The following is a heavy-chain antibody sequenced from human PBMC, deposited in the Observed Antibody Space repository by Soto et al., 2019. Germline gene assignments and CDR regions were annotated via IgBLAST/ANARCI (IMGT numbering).Heavy chain of an antibody. Sequence: PGGSLRLSCAASGFTFSSYGMHWVRQAPGKGLEWVAVISYDGSNKYYADSVKGRFTISRDNSKNTLYLQMNSLRAEDTAVYYCAKSGSYLYYFDYWGQGTLVTVSS. CDR1: GFTFSSYG. V-gene: IGHV3-30*18. D-gene: IGHD1-26*01. CDR3: AKSGSYLYYFDY. CDR2: ISYDGSNK. J-gene: IGHJ4*02.